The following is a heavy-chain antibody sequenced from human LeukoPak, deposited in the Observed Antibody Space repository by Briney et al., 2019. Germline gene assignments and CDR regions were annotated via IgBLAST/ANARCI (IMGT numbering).Heavy chain of an antibody. D-gene: IGHD2-2*01. CDR3: ARDARSHCGTDACYGPYFDY. CDR2: IRGSSTTI. Sequence: GGSLRLSCTASGFTFSTSSMNWVRQTPGKGLEWISYIRGSSTTIHYADSVKGRFTISRDNGRNSLYLQMNDLTAEDTGVYFCARDARSHCGTDACYGPYFDYWGQGSLVIVSS. CDR1: GFTFSTSS. V-gene: IGHV3-48*01. J-gene: IGHJ4*02.